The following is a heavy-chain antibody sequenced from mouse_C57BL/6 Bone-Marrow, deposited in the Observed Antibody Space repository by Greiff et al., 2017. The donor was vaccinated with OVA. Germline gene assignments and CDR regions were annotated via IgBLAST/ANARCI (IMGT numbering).Heavy chain of an antibody. Sequence: EVHLVESGGDLVKPGGSLKLSCAASGFTFSSYGMSWVRQTPDKRLEWVATISSGGSYTYYPDSVKGRFTISRDNAKNTLYLQMSSLKSEDTAMYYCARHEGTGKGAYYFDYWGQGTTLTVSS. CDR3: ARHEGTGKGAYYFDY. CDR1: GFTFSSYG. CDR2: ISSGGSYT. V-gene: IGHV5-6*01. J-gene: IGHJ2*01. D-gene: IGHD4-1*01.